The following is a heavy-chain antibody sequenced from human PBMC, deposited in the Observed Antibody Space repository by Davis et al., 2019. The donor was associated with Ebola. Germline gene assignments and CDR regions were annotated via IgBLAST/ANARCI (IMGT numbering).Heavy chain of an antibody. Sequence: MPSETLSLTCTISGGSIGLYYWSWIRQSPGMGLEWIGYIHSTGSSIYNPSLKSRVTISVDTSKNQFSLRLSSVTAADTAVYYCARTVSLVDFAMDVWGQGTTVTVSS. J-gene: IGHJ6*02. V-gene: IGHV4-4*08. CDR1: GGSIGLYY. CDR3: ARTVSLVDFAMDV. D-gene: IGHD2-8*02. CDR2: IHSTGSS.